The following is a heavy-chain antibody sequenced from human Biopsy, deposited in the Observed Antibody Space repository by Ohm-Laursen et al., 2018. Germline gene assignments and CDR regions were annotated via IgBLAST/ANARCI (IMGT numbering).Heavy chain of an antibody. V-gene: IGHV4-4*07. D-gene: IGHD3-22*01. Sequence: TLSLTCHVSGGDINNYYWSWIRQPAGKGLEWIGRIYPDGSTNYNPSPKSRVTMSVDTSKKQLSLRLRSVTAADTAMYYCASVVLGPTNDAFDLWGQGTMVVVSS. CDR2: IYPDGST. CDR1: GGDINNYY. CDR3: ASVVLGPTNDAFDL. J-gene: IGHJ3*01.